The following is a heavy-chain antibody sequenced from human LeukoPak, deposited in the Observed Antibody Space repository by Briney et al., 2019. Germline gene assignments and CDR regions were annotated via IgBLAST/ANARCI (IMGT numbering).Heavy chain of an antibody. Sequence: GGSLRLSCSASGFTFSSYWMHWVRQAPGKGLVWVSGTNTDGSSTMYADSVKGRFTITRDNAKNTLYLQMNSLRAEDTAVYYCYGANAEHWGQGTLVTVSS. D-gene: IGHD4-23*01. V-gene: IGHV3-74*03. CDR3: YGANAEH. CDR1: GFTFSSYW. CDR2: TNTDGSST. J-gene: IGHJ1*01.